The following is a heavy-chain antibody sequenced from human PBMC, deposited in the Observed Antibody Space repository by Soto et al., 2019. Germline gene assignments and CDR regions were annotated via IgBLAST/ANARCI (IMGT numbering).Heavy chain of an antibody. D-gene: IGHD1-26*01. CDR1: GGSISSSSYY. CDR3: ARRADSGSYYYYGMDV. V-gene: IGHV4-39*01. CDR2: IYYSGST. Sequence: SETLSLTCTVSGGSISSSSYYWGWIRQPPGKGLEWIGSIYYSGSTYYNPSLKSRVTISVDTSKNQFSLKLSSVTAADTAVYYCARRADSGSYYYYGMDVWGQGTTVTVSS. J-gene: IGHJ6*02.